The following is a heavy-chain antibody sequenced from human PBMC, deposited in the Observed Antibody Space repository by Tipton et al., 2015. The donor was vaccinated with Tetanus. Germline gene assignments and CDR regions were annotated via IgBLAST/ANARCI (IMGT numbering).Heavy chain of an antibody. J-gene: IGHJ4*02. V-gene: IGHV4-61*01. CDR2: ICYSGST. Sequence: TLSLTCTVSGGSISNSNFYWSWIRQPPGKGLEWIGYICYSGSTNSNYSLKSRITISQDTSKNQFSLKLTSVTAADTAVYYCARANYDFPKKGPFDSWGQGTLVIVSS. CDR3: ARANYDFPKKGPFDS. CDR1: GGSISNSNFY. D-gene: IGHD3-3*01.